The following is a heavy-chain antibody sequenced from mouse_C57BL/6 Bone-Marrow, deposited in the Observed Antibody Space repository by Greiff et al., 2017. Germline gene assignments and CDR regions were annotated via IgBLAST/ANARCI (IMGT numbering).Heavy chain of an antibody. V-gene: IGHV1-52*01. CDR2: IDPSDSDT. Sequence: QVQLQQPGAELVRPGSSVKLSCKASGYTFTSYWMHWVKQRPIQGLEWIGNIDPSDSDTHYNQKFKDKATLTVDKSSSTAYMQLSSLTSEDSAVYYCARILRLWYFDVGGTGTTVTVSS. J-gene: IGHJ1*03. CDR3: ARILRLWYFDV. CDR1: GYTFTSYW. D-gene: IGHD1-1*01.